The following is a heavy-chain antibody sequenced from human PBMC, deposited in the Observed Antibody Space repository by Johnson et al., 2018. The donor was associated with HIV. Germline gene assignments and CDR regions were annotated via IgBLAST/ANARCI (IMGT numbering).Heavy chain of an antibody. CDR3: AKEYYYDSSGFPDAFDI. D-gene: IGHD3-22*01. CDR1: GFTVSSNN. Sequence: VQLVESGGGVVQPGGSLRLSCAASGFTVSSNNMSWVRQAPGTGLEWVSVINSGGSTYYADSVKCRFTISRDNSKNTMDLQMNSLRAEDTAVYYCAKEYYYDSSGFPDAFDIWGQGTMVTVSS. J-gene: IGHJ3*02. CDR2: INSGGST. V-gene: IGHV3-66*02.